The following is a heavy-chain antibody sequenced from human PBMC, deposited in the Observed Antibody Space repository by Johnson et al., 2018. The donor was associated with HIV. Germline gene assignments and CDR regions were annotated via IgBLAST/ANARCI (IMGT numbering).Heavy chain of an antibody. D-gene: IGHD2-15*01. CDR2: IWYDGSNK. CDR1: GFTFSSYG. J-gene: IGHJ3*02. V-gene: IGHV3-33*03. Sequence: QVQLVESGGGVVQPGRSLRLSCAASGFTFSSYGMHWVRQAPGKGLEWVAVIWYDGSNKYYADSVKGRFTISRDNAKNSLYLQMNSLRAEDTAVYYCATDIVVVLAVTGTGAAFDIWGQGTMVTVSS. CDR3: ATDIVVVLAVTGTGAAFDI.